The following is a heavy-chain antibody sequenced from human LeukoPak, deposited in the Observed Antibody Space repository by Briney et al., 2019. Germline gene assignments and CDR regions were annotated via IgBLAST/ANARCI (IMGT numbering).Heavy chain of an antibody. J-gene: IGHJ4*02. CDR1: GFTFTSSA. CDR2: IVVGSGNT. V-gene: IGHV1-58*02. Sequence: GASVKVSCKASGFTFTSSAMRWVRQARGQRLEWIGWIVVGSGNTNYAQKFQERVTITRDMSTSTAYMELSSLRSEDTAVYYCAAGDYSRIYYFDYWGQGTLVTVSS. D-gene: IGHD6-13*01. CDR3: AAGDYSRIYYFDY.